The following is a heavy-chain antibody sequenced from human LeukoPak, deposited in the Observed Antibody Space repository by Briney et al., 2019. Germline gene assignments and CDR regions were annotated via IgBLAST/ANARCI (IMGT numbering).Heavy chain of an antibody. CDR3: ARARYSSSWYTGGDAFDI. CDR2: IYYSGST. J-gene: IGHJ3*02. D-gene: IGHD6-13*01. Sequence: PSETLSLTCTVSGGSISSYYWSWIRQPPGKGLEWIGYIYYSGSTNYNPSLKSRVTISVDTSKNQFSLKLSSVTAADTAVYYCARARYSSSWYTGGDAFDIWGQGTMVTVSS. CDR1: GGSISSYY. V-gene: IGHV4-59*01.